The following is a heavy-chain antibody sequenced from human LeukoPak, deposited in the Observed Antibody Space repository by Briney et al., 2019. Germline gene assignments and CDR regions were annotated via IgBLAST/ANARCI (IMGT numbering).Heavy chain of an antibody. D-gene: IGHD3-10*02. Sequence: KPSETLSLTCTVSGGSISSYYWSWIRQPPGKGLEWIGYIYYSGSTNYNPSLKSRVTISVDTSKNQFPLKLSSVTAADTAVYYCARHSVRGTSMDVWGQGTTVTVSS. CDR1: GGSISSYY. V-gene: IGHV4-59*08. CDR2: IYYSGST. J-gene: IGHJ6*02. CDR3: ARHSVRGTSMDV.